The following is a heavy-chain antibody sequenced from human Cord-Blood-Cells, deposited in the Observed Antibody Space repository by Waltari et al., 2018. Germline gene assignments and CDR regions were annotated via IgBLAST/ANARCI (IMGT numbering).Heavy chain of an antibody. CDR2: IKQDGSEK. CDR3: ARDYSNYYFDY. CDR1: GFTFRSYW. V-gene: IGHV3-7*01. Sequence: EVQLVESGGGLVQPGGSLRLSCAASGFTFRSYWMSWVRQAPGKGLEWVANIKQDGSEKYYVDSVKGRFTISRDNAKNSLYLQMNSLRAEDTAVYYCARDYSNYYFDYWGQGTLVTVSS. J-gene: IGHJ4*02. D-gene: IGHD4-4*01.